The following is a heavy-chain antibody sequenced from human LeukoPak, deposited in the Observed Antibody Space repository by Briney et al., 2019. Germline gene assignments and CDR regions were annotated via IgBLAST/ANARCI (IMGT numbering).Heavy chain of an antibody. J-gene: IGHJ6*02. CDR2: ISAYNGNT. V-gene: IGHV1-18*01. D-gene: IGHD5-18*01. CDR3: ASHPGIRYYYGMDV. Sequence: ASVTVSCKASGYTFTSYGIRWVRQAPGQGLEWMGWISAYNGNTNYAQKLQGRVTMTTDTSTSTAYTELRSLRSDDTAVYYCASHPGIRYYYGMDVWGQGTTVTVSS. CDR1: GYTFTSYG.